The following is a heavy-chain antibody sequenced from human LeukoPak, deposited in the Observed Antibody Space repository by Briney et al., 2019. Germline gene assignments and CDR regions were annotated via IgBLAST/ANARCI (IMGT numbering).Heavy chain of an antibody. Sequence: GGSVRLSCSASGMMFSSYEMYWVRQAPGKGLEWVSDISSRGNTRNYADSVKGRFTISRDNAKKTLHLQMNSLRGDDTAIYYCASAMMGFDSSGYYTAAYFEHWGQGTRVTVSS. CDR2: ISSRGNTR. D-gene: IGHD3-22*01. V-gene: IGHV3-48*03. J-gene: IGHJ4*02. CDR1: GMMFSSYE. CDR3: ASAMMGFDSSGYYTAAYFEH.